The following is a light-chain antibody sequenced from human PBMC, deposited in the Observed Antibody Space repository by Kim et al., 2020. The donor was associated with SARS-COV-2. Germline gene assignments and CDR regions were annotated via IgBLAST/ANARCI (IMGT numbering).Light chain of an antibody. CDR3: QQDGSSRT. Sequence: EIVLTQSPGTLSLSPVERATLSCRASQSVRSSYLAWYQQKPGQAPRLLIYGASNRATGIPDRFSGSGSGTDFTLTISRLEPEDFAVYYWQQDGSSRTFGQGTKLEI. CDR1: QSVRSSY. J-gene: IGKJ2*02. V-gene: IGKV3-20*01. CDR2: GAS.